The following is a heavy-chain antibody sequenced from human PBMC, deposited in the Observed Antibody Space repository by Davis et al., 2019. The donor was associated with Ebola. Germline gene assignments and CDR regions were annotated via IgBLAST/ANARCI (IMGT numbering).Heavy chain of an antibody. CDR2: ISSSGSTI. CDR3: ARGAYYYDSSGYYYYFDY. V-gene: IGHV3-48*03. CDR1: GFTFSSYE. J-gene: IGHJ4*02. D-gene: IGHD3-22*01. Sequence: GESLKISCAASGFTFSSYEMNWVRQAPGKGLEWVSYISSSGSTIYYADSVKGRFTISRDNAKNSLYLQMNSLRDEDTAVYYCARGAYYYDSSGYYYYFDYWGQGTLVTVSS.